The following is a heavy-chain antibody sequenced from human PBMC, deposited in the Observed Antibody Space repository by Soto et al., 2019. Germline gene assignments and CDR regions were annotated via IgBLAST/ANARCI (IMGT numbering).Heavy chain of an antibody. CDR2: IRTYDGSR. Sequence: GASVKVSCKASGYTFSNYGISWVRQAPGQGLEWVGWIRTYDGSRNFAEKFHGRVTMTTDTSTTTVYMELRSLRSDDTAVYCCARRYGDPSSSAGFDSWGQGALVTVSS. J-gene: IGHJ4*02. CDR1: GYTFSNYG. CDR3: ARRYGDPSSSAGFDS. D-gene: IGHD2-21*02. V-gene: IGHV1-18*01.